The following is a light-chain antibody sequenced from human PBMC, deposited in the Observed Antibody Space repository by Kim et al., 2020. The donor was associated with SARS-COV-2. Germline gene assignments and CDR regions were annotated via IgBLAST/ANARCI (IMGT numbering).Light chain of an antibody. CDR2: DAS. Sequence: SASVGNRITITCQARRDIGKSLNWYHQHPGKAPKLLIFDASNFEIGVPSRIRGSGSGTDFTLTISSLQTEDVGTYYCQRYDNLIRSFGQGTKLEI. V-gene: IGKV1-33*01. CDR3: QRYDNLIRS. J-gene: IGKJ2*03. CDR1: RDIGKS.